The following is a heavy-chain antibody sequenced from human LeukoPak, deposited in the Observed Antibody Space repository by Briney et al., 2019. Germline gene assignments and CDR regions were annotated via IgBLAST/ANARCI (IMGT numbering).Heavy chain of an antibody. V-gene: IGHV1-8*01. CDR3: ARDLMGSGYSRPYLLYYGMDV. Sequence: ASVKVSCKASGYTFTSYDINWVRQATGQGLEWMGWMNPNSGNTGYAQKFQGRVTITRDTSASTAYMELSSLRSEDTAVYYCARDLMGSGYSRPYLLYYGMDVWGQGTTVTVSS. J-gene: IGHJ6*02. D-gene: IGHD3-22*01. CDR1: GYTFTSYD. CDR2: MNPNSGNT.